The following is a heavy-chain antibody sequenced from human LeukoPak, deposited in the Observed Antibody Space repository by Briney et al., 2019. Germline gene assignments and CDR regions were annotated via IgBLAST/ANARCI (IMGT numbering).Heavy chain of an antibody. CDR2: IYSGGST. Sequence: PPGGSLRLSCAASGFTVSSNYMSWVRQAPGKGLEWVSVIYSGGSTYYADSVKGRFTISRDNSKNTLYLQMNSLRAEDTAVYYCAKAGGATVTRYYFDYWGQGTLVTVSS. CDR3: AKAGGATVTRYYFDY. CDR1: GFTVSSNY. J-gene: IGHJ4*02. V-gene: IGHV3-53*01. D-gene: IGHD4-17*01.